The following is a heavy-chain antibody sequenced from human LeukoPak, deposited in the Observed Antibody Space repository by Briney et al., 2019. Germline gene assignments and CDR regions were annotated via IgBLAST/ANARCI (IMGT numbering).Heavy chain of an antibody. J-gene: IGHJ4*02. CDR1: GFTFSSYW. CDR3: ARTGGSSGWYSPALLKYYFDY. V-gene: IGHV3-7*01. D-gene: IGHD6-19*01. Sequence: GGSLRLSCAASGFTFSSYWMSWVRQAPGKGLEWVANIKQDGNEKYYVDSVKDRFTISRDDAKNSLYLQMNSLRAEDTAVYYCARTGGSSGWYSPALLKYYFDYWGQGTLVTVSS. CDR2: IKQDGNEK.